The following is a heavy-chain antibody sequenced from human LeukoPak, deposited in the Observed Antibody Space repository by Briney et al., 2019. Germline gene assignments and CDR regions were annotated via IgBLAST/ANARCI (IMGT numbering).Heavy chain of an antibody. D-gene: IGHD5-18*01. V-gene: IGHV4-34*01. CDR3: ARHGGGYSYGSFDY. J-gene: IGHJ4*02. CDR2: INHSGST. Sequence: SETLSLTCAVYGGSFSGYYWSWIRQPPGKGLEWIGEINHSGSTNYNPSLKSRVTISVDTSKNQFSLKLSSVTAADTAVYYCARHGGGYSYGSFDYWGQGTLVTVSS. CDR1: GGSFSGYY.